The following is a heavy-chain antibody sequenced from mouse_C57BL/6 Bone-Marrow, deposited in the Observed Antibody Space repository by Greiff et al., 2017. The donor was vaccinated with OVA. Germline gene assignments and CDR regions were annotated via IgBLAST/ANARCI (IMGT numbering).Heavy chain of an antibody. CDR2: INPYNGGT. CDR1: GYTFTDYY. V-gene: IGHV1-19*01. Sequence: EVQLQQSGPVLVKPGASVKMSCKASGYTFTDYYMNWVKQSHGKSLEWIGVINPYNGGTSYNQKFKGKATLTVDKSSSTAYMELNSLTSEDSAVYNCARSETGTHYWGQGTTLTVSS. D-gene: IGHD4-1*01. J-gene: IGHJ2*01. CDR3: ARSETGTHY.